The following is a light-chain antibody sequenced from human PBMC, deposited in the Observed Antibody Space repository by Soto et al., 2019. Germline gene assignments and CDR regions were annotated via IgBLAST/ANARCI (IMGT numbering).Light chain of an antibody. J-gene: IGKJ2*01. CDR2: GAS. V-gene: IGKV3-20*01. Sequence: EIVLTQYPGTLSLSPGERATLSCRASQSVSSSYLAWYQQKPGQAPRLLISGASSRATGIPDRFSGSGSGTDFTLTISRLEPEDSAVYYCQQYGSSPLYTFGQGTKLEIK. CDR3: QQYGSSPLYT. CDR1: QSVSSSY.